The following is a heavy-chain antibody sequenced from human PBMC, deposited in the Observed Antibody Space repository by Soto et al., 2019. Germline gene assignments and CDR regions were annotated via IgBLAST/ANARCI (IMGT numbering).Heavy chain of an antibody. D-gene: IGHD4-4*01. J-gene: IGHJ6*02. CDR3: ARDPAIYSGKFDYGLDV. CDR2: ISYDGSNK. V-gene: IGHV3-30*03. CDR1: GFTFSSYG. Sequence: QVQLVESGGGVVQPGRSLRLSCAASGFTFSSYGMHWVRQAPGKGLEWVAVISYDGSNKYYADSVKGRFTISRDNSKNSLYLQMNSLGAEDTGVYFCARDPAIYSGKFDYGLDVWGRGTTVTVSS.